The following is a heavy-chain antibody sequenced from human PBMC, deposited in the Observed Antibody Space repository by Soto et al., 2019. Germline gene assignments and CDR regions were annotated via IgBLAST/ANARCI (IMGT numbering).Heavy chain of an antibody. CDR1: GASISGVSDY. D-gene: IGHD3-9*01. V-gene: IGHV4-31*03. CDR3: ATPYYHFMTGYYWDVFDI. J-gene: IGHJ3*02. Sequence: QVQLQESGPGLVKPSQTLSLTCTVSGASISGVSDYWTWIRQHPGKGLEWIGNIYSSGSTSYTPSLESRLTLSVDTSKNLPSLKLTSVTAADTAVYYCATPYYHFMTGYYWDVFDIWGQGQWSPSLQ. CDR2: IYSSGST.